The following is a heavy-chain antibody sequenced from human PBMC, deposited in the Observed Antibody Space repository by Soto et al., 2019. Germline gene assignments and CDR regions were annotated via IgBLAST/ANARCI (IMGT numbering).Heavy chain of an antibody. Sequence: SETLSLTCTVSGGSISSYYWSWIRQPPGKGLEWIGYIYYSGSTNYNPSLKSRVTISVDTSKNQFSLKLSSVTAADAAVYYCARDPNSIFATWGQGTLVTVSS. CDR3: ARDPNSIFAT. V-gene: IGHV4-59*12. CDR1: GGSISSYY. D-gene: IGHD3-3*01. J-gene: IGHJ4*02. CDR2: IYYSGST.